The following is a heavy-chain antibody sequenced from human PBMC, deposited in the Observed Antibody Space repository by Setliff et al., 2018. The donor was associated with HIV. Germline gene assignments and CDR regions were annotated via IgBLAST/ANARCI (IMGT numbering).Heavy chain of an antibody. D-gene: IGHD3-3*01. CDR3: ARHANYDFWSGYWGYYFDY. CDR2: IYYSGNP. V-gene: IGHV4-31*03. J-gene: IGHJ4*02. CDR1: GGSISSGYYY. Sequence: SETLSLTCTVSGGSISSGYYYWSWIRQHPGKGLEWIGYIYYSGNPFYNPSLRSRVTISLDTSKNQVSLKLSSVTAADTAVYYCARHANYDFWSGYWGYYFDYWGQGTLVTVSS.